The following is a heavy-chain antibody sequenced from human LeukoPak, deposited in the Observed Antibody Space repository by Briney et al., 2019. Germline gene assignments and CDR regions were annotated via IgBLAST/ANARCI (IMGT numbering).Heavy chain of an antibody. J-gene: IGHJ4*02. CDR2: IYYSGST. CDR3: ARKRCSAGSCCFDY. D-gene: IGHD2-15*01. V-gene: IGHV4-61*08. Sequence: SETLSLTCTVSGGSISSGDYYWSWIRQPPGKGLEWIGYIYYSGSTDYNPSLKSRVTISVDTSKNQFSLNLSSVTAVDTAVYFCARKRCSAGSCCFDYWGQGILVTVSS. CDR1: GGSISSGDYY.